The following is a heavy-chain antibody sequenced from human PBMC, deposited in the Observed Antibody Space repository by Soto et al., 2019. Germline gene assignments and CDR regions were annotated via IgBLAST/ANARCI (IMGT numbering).Heavy chain of an antibody. CDR1: GGSISSSSYY. J-gene: IGHJ4*02. Sequence: SETLSLTCTVSGGSISSSSYYWGWIRQPPGKGLEWIGSIYYSGSTYYNPSLKSRVTISVDTSKNQFSLKLSSVTAADTAVYYCARHRTVTSPFDYWGQGTLVTVSS. D-gene: IGHD4-17*01. CDR2: IYYSGST. V-gene: IGHV4-39*01. CDR3: ARHRTVTSPFDY.